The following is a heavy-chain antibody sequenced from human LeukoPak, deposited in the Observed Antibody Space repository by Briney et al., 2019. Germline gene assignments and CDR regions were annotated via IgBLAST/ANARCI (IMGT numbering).Heavy chain of an antibody. Sequence: PAGGSLRLSCAASGFTFSSYNMNWVRQAPGRGLEWVSYISTSSNTMYYADSVKGRFTISRDNAKNSLYLQMNSLRDEDTALYYCAREPLDYWGQGALVTASS. CDR2: ISTSSNTM. V-gene: IGHV3-48*02. CDR1: GFTFSSYN. J-gene: IGHJ4*02. CDR3: AREPLDY.